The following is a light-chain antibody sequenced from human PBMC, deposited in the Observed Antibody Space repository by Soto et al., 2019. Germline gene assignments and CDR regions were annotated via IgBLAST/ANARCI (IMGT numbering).Light chain of an antibody. CDR1: QTINSNY. V-gene: IGKV3-20*01. Sequence: EIELTQSPDTLSLSPGERATLSCRTSQTINSNYLAWYQQKPGQAPRLLIYGASNRATGISDRFGGSGSGTDFTLTSNRLEPGDSAVYYCQQYGNSPAFGQGARVEIK. J-gene: IGKJ1*01. CDR3: QQYGNSPA. CDR2: GAS.